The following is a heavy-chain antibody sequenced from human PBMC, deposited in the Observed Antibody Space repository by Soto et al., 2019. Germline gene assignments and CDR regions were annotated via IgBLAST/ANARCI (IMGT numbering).Heavy chain of an antibody. V-gene: IGHV4-31*03. Sequence: PSETLSLTCTVSGGSISIGGYYWNWIRQHPGKDLEWIGYIYYSGSTYYNPSLKSRVTISVDTSKNQFSLKLSSVTAADTAVYYCARHRGYYDSTAYYFDYPGQRTLVPVSS. D-gene: IGHD3-22*01. CDR1: GGSISIGGYY. CDR2: IYYSGST. CDR3: ARHRGYYDSTAYYFDY. J-gene: IGHJ4*02.